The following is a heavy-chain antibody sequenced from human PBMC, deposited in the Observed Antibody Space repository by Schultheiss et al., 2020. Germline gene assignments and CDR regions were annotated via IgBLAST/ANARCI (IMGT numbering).Heavy chain of an antibody. CDR1: GGSFSGYY. Sequence: GSLRLSCAVYGGSFSGYYWSWIRQPPGKGLEWIGEINHSGSTNYNPSLKSRVTISVDTSKNQFSLKLSSVTAADTAVYYCARGIRTMVRGVGGGLDYWGQGTLVTVSS. CDR2: INHSGST. J-gene: IGHJ4*02. D-gene: IGHD3-10*01. CDR3: ARGIRTMVRGVGGGLDY. V-gene: IGHV4-34*01.